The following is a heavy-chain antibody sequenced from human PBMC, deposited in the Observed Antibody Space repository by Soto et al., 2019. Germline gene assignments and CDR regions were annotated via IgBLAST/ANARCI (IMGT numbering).Heavy chain of an antibody. J-gene: IGHJ4*02. D-gene: IGHD5-12*01. Sequence: QVPLVESGGGVVLPGRSLRLSCAASVFTFSRDGMLWVRQAPGKGLEWVAVISYDGRNKYYADSVKGRFTISRVNSKKTLYLQMNSLRDEDTAVYYCAGGYDWGDYWGQGTPVTVTS. CDR2: ISYDGRNK. V-gene: IGHV3-30*03. CDR1: VFTFSRDG. CDR3: AGGYDWGDY.